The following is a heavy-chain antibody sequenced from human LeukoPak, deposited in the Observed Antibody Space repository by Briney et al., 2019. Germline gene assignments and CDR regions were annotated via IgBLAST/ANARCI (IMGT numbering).Heavy chain of an antibody. Sequence: GGSLRLSCAASGFSFSSYSMNWVRQAPGKGLEWVSSFSSSSSYIYYVDSVKGRFTFSRDNATNSLYLQMNTLRAEDTAVYYCARVWSPPYTSSWPYYFDYWGQGTLVTVSS. V-gene: IGHV3-21*01. D-gene: IGHD6-13*01. J-gene: IGHJ4*02. CDR1: GFSFSSYS. CDR3: ARVWSPPYTSSWPYYFDY. CDR2: FSSSSSYI.